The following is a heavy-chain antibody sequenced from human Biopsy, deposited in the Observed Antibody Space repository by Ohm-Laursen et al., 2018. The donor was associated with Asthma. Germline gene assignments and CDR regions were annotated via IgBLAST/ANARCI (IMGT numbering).Heavy chain of an antibody. V-gene: IGHV3-30*04. CDR3: AAGPYDGTLTGHQYFEY. Sequence: SLRLSCAASGFIFGDFEMHWVRQAPGKGLEWVAGLSIEGRKTIDAEAVRGRFSISRDNLSKTLFLQMTSLTLEDTAVYYCAAGPYDGTLTGHQYFEYWGRGSLITVSS. J-gene: IGHJ4*02. CDR1: GFIFGDFE. D-gene: IGHD3-9*01. CDR2: LSIEGRKT.